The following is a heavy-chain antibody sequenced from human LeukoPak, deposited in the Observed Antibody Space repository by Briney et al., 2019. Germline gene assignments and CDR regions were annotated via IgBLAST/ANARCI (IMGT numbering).Heavy chain of an antibody. CDR2: ISSSGGTI. V-gene: IGHV3-48*04. CDR3: VREVRREGDQFDY. D-gene: IGHD2-21*01. CDR1: GFPFNTYG. J-gene: IGHJ4*02. Sequence: PGGSLRLSCEASGFPFNTYGLHWVRQAPGKGLEWVSYISSSGGTIHYSDSVKGRFTISRDNAKNSLYLQMNSLRAEDTAVYYCVREVRREGDQFDYWGQGTLVTVSS.